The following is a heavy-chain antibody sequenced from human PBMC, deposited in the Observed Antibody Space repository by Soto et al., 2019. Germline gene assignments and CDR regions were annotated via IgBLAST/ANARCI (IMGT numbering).Heavy chain of an antibody. CDR1: GGSISSGDYY. J-gene: IGHJ4*02. CDR2: IFYSGST. D-gene: IGHD2-15*01. Sequence: QVQLQESGPGLVKPSQTLSLTCSVSGGSISSGDYYWSWVRQHPGKGLEWIGYIFYSGSTYYNPSLKRPVTISVDKSKKQFSLKLSSVTAAEPAVYYWARGGSGDIVVVAAIDYWGQGTLVTVSS. V-gene: IGHV4-31*01. CDR3: ARGGSGDIVVVAAIDY.